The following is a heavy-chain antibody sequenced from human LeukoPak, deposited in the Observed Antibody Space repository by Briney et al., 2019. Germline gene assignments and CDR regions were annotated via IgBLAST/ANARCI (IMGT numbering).Heavy chain of an antibody. CDR2: IYHSGST. Sequence: PSETLSLTCTVSGGSISSSNWWNWVRQPPGKGLEWIGEIYHSGSTNYNPSLKSRVTISVDTSKNQFSLKLSSVTAADTAVYYCASAYSSSWYEFDYWGQGTLVTVSS. D-gene: IGHD6-13*01. CDR3: ASAYSSSWYEFDY. CDR1: GGSISSSNW. J-gene: IGHJ4*02. V-gene: IGHV4-4*02.